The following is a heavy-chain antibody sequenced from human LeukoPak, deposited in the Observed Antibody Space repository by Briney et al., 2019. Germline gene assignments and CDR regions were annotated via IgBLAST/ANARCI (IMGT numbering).Heavy chain of an antibody. CDR1: GITLSNYG. V-gene: IGHV3-23*01. CDR3: AKRGVVIRVILVGFHKEAYYFDS. Sequence: GGSLRLSCAVSGITLSNYGMSWVRQAPGKGLEWVAGISDSGGSTNYADSVKRRFTISRDNPKNTLYLQMNSLRAADTAVYFCAKRGVVIRVILVGFHKEAYYFDSWGQGALVTVSS. J-gene: IGHJ4*02. CDR2: ISDSGGST. D-gene: IGHD3-22*01.